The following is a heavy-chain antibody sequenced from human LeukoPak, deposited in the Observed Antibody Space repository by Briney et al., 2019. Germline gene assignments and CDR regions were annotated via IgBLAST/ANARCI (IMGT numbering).Heavy chain of an antibody. V-gene: IGHV3-30*02. Sequence: GGSLRLSCAASGFTFSSYGMHWVRQAPGKGLEWVAFIRYDGSNKYYADSVKGRFTISRDNSKNTLYLQMNSLRAEDTAVYYCARGGAGSYYFDYWGQGTLVTVSS. J-gene: IGHJ4*02. CDR2: IRYDGSNK. CDR1: GFTFSSYG. CDR3: ARGGAGSYYFDY. D-gene: IGHD3-10*01.